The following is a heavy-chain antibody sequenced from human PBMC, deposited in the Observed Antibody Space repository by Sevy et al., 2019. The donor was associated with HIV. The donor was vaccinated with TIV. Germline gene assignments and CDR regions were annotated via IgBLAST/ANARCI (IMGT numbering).Heavy chain of an antibody. Sequence: GGSLRLSCAASGFTFSSYAMHWVRQAPGKGLEWVPVISYDGSNKYYADSVKGRFTISRDNSKNTLYLQMNSLRAEDTAVYYCARDLESGEGAFDYWGQGTLVTVSS. D-gene: IGHD3-3*01. J-gene: IGHJ4*02. CDR2: ISYDGSNK. V-gene: IGHV3-30-3*01. CDR3: ARDLESGEGAFDY. CDR1: GFTFSSYA.